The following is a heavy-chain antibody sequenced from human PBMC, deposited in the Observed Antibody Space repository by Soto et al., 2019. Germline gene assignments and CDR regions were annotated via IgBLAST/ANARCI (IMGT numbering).Heavy chain of an antibody. J-gene: IGHJ4*02. V-gene: IGHV4-39*01. D-gene: IGHD3-22*01. Sequence: SETLSLTCSVSGDSIRRNIYYWGWIRQPPGKGLEWIATVHYSGSTYYTPSLKNRVTISADTSKNQFSLRLNSVTAADTAVYYCARQHYYDSSGYYTWNWGQGTLVTVSS. CDR2: VHYSGST. CDR3: ARQHYYDSSGYYTWN. CDR1: GDSIRRNIYY.